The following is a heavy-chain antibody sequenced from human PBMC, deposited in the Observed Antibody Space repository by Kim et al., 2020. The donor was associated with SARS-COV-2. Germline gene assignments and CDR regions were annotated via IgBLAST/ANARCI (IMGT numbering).Heavy chain of an antibody. Sequence: GGSLRLSCAASGFTFSSYAMSWVRQAPGNGLEWVSAISGSGGSTYYADSVKGRFTISRDNSKNTLYLQMNSLRAEDTAVYYCAKDLEGTFVTRWFDPWGQGTLVTVSS. CDR2: ISGSGGST. V-gene: IGHV3-23*01. CDR3: AKDLEGTFVTRWFDP. D-gene: IGHD3-3*01. CDR1: GFTFSSYA. J-gene: IGHJ5*02.